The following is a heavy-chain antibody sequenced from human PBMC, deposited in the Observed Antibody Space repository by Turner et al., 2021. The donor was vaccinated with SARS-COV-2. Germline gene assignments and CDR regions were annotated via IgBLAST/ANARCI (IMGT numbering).Heavy chain of an antibody. CDR3: ANSLQQLVSRGYYYYYGMDV. V-gene: IGHV3-30*18. CDR1: GFTFSSYG. J-gene: IGHJ6*02. CDR2: ISYDGSNK. D-gene: IGHD6-6*01. Sequence: QVQLVESGGGLVQAWRSLRPHCAPSGFTFSSYGMHWVRQAPGKGLEWVAVISYDGSNKYYADSVKGRFTISRDNSKNTLYLQMNSLRAEDTAVYYCANSLQQLVSRGYYYYYGMDVWGQGTTVTVSS.